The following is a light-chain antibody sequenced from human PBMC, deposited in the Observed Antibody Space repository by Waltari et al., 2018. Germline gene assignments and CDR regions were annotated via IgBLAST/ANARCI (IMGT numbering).Light chain of an antibody. J-gene: IGKJ1*01. Sequence: DIQMTQSPSTLSASVGDSVTITCRASESISNWLAWYQQKPGKAPRLLIYTASISQDGVPSRFTGSGSGTEFTLTICSLQPDYFAVYYCQQYNSDPWTLGHGTKVEI. V-gene: IGKV1-5*03. CDR2: TAS. CDR1: ESISNW. CDR3: QQYNSDPWT.